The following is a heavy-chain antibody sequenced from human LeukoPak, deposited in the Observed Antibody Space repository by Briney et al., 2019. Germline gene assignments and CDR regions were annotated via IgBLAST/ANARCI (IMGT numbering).Heavy chain of an antibody. J-gene: IGHJ4*02. CDR2: IYYSGST. CDR1: GGSISSYY. D-gene: IGHD3-22*01. Sequence: KPSETLSLTCTVSGGSISSYYWSWIRQPPGKGLEWIGYIYYSGSTNYNPSLKSRVTISVGTSKNQFSLKLSSVTAADTAVYYCASHYYDSSGDFDYWGQGTRVTVSS. CDR3: ASHYYDSSGDFDY. V-gene: IGHV4-59*01.